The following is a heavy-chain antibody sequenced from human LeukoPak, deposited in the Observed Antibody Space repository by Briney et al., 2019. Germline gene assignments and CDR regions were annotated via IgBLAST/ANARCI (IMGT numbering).Heavy chain of an antibody. CDR3: AKDLTDGSYYAFDY. Sequence: GRSLRLSCAASGFSFSNYGMHWVRQAPGKGLGWVAVISYDGNNKYYADSVKGRFTISRDNSKNTLYLQTNSLRAEDMAVYYCAKDLTDGSYYAFDYWGQGTLVTVSS. J-gene: IGHJ4*02. V-gene: IGHV3-30*18. CDR1: GFSFSNYG. CDR2: ISYDGNNK. D-gene: IGHD1-26*01.